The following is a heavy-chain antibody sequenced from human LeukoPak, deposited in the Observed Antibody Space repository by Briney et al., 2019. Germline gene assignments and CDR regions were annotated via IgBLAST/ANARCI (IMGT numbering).Heavy chain of an antibody. V-gene: IGHV1-69*05. J-gene: IGHJ5*02. CDR3: ARGRGIIPWFDP. Sequence: SVKVSCKASGGTFSSYAISWVRQAPGQGLEWMGGIIPIFGTANYAQKFQGRVTITTDESTSTAYMELSSLGSEDTAVYYCARGRGIIPWFDPWGQGTLVTVSS. CDR2: IIPIFGTA. CDR1: GGTFSSYA. D-gene: IGHD2-21*01.